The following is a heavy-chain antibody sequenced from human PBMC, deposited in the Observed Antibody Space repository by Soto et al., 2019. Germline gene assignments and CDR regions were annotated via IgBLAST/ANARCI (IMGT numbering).Heavy chain of an antibody. V-gene: IGHV1-18*04. CDR2: ISAYNGNT. CDR3: SRDKGQSSGWYYSYYGMDG. Sequence: QVQLVQSGAEVKKPGASVKVSCKASGYTFTSYGISWVRQAPGQGLEWMGWISAYNGNTNYAQKLQGRATMNTDTSTSTAYMELRSLRSDDTAVYYCSRDKGQSSGWYYSYYGMDGWGQGTTVTVSS. J-gene: IGHJ6*02. D-gene: IGHD6-19*01. CDR1: GYTFTSYG.